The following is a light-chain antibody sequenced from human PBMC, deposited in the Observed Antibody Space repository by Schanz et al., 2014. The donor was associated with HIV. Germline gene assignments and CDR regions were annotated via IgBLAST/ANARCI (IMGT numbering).Light chain of an antibody. CDR3: QSYDSGLSGVV. CDR1: SSNIGAGYD. Sequence: QSVLTQPPSVSGAPGQRVTISCTRSSSNIGAGYDVHWYQQLPGTAPKLLIYGNNNRPSGVPDRFSGSKSGTSASLAITGLQAEDEADYYCQSYDSGLSGVVFGGGTKLTVL. CDR2: GNN. J-gene: IGLJ2*01. V-gene: IGLV1-40*01.